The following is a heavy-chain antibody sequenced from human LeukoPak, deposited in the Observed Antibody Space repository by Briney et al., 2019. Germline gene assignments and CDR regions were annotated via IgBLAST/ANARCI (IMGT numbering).Heavy chain of an antibody. D-gene: IGHD4-11*01. Sequence: ASVTVSCKASGYTFTSYGISWVRQAPGQGLEWMGWISAYNGNTNYAQKLQGRVTMTTDTSTSTAYMELRSLRSDDTAVYYCARVGVTVTRYYYYGMDVWGQGTTVTVSS. CDR1: GYTFTSYG. V-gene: IGHV1-18*01. CDR2: ISAYNGNT. J-gene: IGHJ6*02. CDR3: ARVGVTVTRYYYYGMDV.